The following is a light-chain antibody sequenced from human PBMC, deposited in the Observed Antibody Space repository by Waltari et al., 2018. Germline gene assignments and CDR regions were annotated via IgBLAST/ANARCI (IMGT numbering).Light chain of an antibody. Sequence: SSELTQDPAVSVALGQTVRITCQGDSLRSYYASWYQQKPGQAPVLVIYGKNNRPAGIPDRFSGSSSGNTAALPITGAQAEDEADYYCNSRDSSGNRYVFGTGTKVTVL. CDR2: GKN. CDR3: NSRDSSGNRYV. CDR1: SLRSYY. J-gene: IGLJ1*01. V-gene: IGLV3-19*01.